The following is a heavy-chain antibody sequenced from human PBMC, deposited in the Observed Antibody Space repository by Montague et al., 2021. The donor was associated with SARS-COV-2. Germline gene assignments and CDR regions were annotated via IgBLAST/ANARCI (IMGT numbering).Heavy chain of an antibody. Sequence: SETLSLTCTVSGGSISSSSYYWGWIRQPPGKGLEWIGSINNRGNTYNNPSLRSRVSISVDTSKNQFSLNVRSVTAADTGLFYCVRVTHPRSAWPYYMDVWGQGTTVTV. CDR2: INNRGNT. CDR1: GGSISSSSYY. J-gene: IGHJ6*03. V-gene: IGHV4-39*01. D-gene: IGHD4-11*01. CDR3: VRVTHPRSAWPYYMDV.